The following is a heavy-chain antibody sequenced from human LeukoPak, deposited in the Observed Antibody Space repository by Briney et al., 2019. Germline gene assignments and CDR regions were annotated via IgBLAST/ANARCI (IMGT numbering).Heavy chain of an antibody. CDR3: ARVGGGDDILPGGFDY. Sequence: GASVKVSCKASGGTFSSYAISWVRQAPGQGLEWMGGIIPIFGTANYAQKFQGRVTITTDESTSTAYMELSSLRSEDTAVYYWARVGGGDDILPGGFDYWGQGTLVTVSS. V-gene: IGHV1-69*05. J-gene: IGHJ4*02. D-gene: IGHD3-9*01. CDR2: IIPIFGTA. CDR1: GGTFSSYA.